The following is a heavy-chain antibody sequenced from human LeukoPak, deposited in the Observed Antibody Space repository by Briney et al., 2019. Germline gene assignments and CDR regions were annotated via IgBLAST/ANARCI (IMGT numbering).Heavy chain of an antibody. Sequence: SETLSLTCAVYGGSFSGYYWSWIRQPPGKGLEWIGEINHSGRTNYNPSLKSRVTISVDTSKNQFSLKLSSVTAADTAVYYCARGSIAAEPWGQGTLVTVSS. V-gene: IGHV4-34*01. CDR2: INHSGRT. CDR1: GGSFSGYY. J-gene: IGHJ5*02. D-gene: IGHD6-13*01. CDR3: ARGSIAAEP.